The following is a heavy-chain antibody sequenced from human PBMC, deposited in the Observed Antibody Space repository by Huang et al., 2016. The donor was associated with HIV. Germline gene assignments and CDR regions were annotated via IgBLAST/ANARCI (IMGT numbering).Heavy chain of an antibody. D-gene: IGHD2-15*01. CDR2: IAYEGRSQ. CDR1: GFKLSGFG. J-gene: IGHJ4*02. Sequence: QVHLVESGGGVVQPGGSLRLSCAASGFKLSGFGMHWVSQAPGKGLGWVAVIAYEGRSQFYTDSVKGRFTISRDNSDNTLSLQMKGLRPDDTAVYYCAKESRWFSDFDHWGQGVLVSVSS. V-gene: IGHV3-30*18. CDR3: AKESRWFSDFDH.